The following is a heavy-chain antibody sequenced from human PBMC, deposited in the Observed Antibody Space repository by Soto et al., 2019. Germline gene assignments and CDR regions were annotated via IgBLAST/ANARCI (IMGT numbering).Heavy chain of an antibody. V-gene: IGHV3-30*18. J-gene: IGHJ4*02. CDR3: AKDLTVTYYAFDY. CDR1: GFTFSSYG. D-gene: IGHD4-17*01. Sequence: HPGGSLRLSCAASGFTFSSYGMHWVRQAPGKGLEWVAVISYDGSNKYYADSVKGRFTISRDNSKNTLYLQMNSLRAEDTAVYYCAKDLTVTYYAFDYWGQGTLVTVSS. CDR2: ISYDGSNK.